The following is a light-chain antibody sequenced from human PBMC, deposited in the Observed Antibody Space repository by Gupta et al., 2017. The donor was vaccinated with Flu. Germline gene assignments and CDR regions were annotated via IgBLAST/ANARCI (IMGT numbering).Light chain of an antibody. J-gene: IGLJ2*01. CDR3: QVWDNNVV. CDR2: MDD. CDR1: NIGSEN. V-gene: IGLV3-9*01. Sequence: SHDLTQPLSVSVALGQTATITCGGHNIGSENVHWYQQRPGQALVLVIFMDDKRPSGIPERFSGSNSGNAATLTISAAQAGDEAYYYCQVWDNNVVFGGGTKLTVL.